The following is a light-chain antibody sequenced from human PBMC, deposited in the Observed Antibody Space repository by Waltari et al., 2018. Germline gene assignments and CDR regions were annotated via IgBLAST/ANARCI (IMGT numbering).Light chain of an antibody. CDR2: YNSDSEK. Sequence: QPVLTQPPSSSASPGESARLTCTLPSDINVGDFNIYWYKQKPGSPPRFLLYYNSDSEKAQGSGVPSRFSGSKDASANAGILLISGLQSEDEADYYCMFWPNNVWVFGGGTKLTVL. CDR3: MFWPNNVWV. CDR1: SDINVGDFN. V-gene: IGLV5-37*01. J-gene: IGLJ3*02.